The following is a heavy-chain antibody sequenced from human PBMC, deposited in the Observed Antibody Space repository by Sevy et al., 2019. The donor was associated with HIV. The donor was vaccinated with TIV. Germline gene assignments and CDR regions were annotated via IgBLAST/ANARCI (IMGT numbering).Heavy chain of an antibody. CDR2: ISTYNGNT. Sequence: ASVKVSCKPSGYTFTTYGISWVRQAPGQGLEWMGWISTYNGNTNYAQKFQGIVTRTRDTSTRTAYMELMSLKSDGTAVYYCARKRNLGEPSDPWGQGTLVTVSS. D-gene: IGHD3-16*01. J-gene: IGHJ5*02. CDR3: ARKRNLGEPSDP. V-gene: IGHV1-18*01. CDR1: GYTFTTYG.